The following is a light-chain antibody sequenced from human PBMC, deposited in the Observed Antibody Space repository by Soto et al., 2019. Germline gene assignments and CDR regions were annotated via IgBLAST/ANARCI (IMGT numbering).Light chain of an antibody. CDR3: QQYGYTPRT. CDR1: HTVRNNY. J-gene: IGKJ1*01. V-gene: IGKV3-20*01. Sequence: EIVLTQSPGTLSLSPGERATLSCRASHTVRNNYLAWYQQKPGQAPRLLIYGASTRATGIPDRFSGSGSGTDFTLTISRLEPEDFAMYYCQQYGYTPRTFGQGTKVDIK. CDR2: GAS.